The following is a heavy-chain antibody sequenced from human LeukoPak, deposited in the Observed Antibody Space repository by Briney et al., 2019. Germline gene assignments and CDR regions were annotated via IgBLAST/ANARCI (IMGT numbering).Heavy chain of an antibody. CDR2: INRGDGIT. CDR3: ASEKNYGDKYFDS. Sequence: GASVKASCRASGDTFSIYYIHWVRQAPGQGLEWMGIINRGDGITGYEQKFQGRLTLTRDTSTSTVYMELSSLRSEDTAIYYCASEKNYGDKYFDSWGQGTEVSVSS. J-gene: IGHJ4*02. CDR1: GDTFSIYY. D-gene: IGHD4-17*01. V-gene: IGHV1-46*01.